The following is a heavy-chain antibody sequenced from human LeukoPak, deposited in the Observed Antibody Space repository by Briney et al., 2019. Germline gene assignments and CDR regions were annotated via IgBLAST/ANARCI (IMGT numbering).Heavy chain of an antibody. V-gene: IGHV3-7*01. CDR3: ARGETVGY. CDR2: IKQDGSEK. Sequence: AGGSLRLSCTVSGFTFRNFWMSWVRQAPGKGLEWVAKIKQDGSEKYYVDSVKGRFTISRDNAKNSLYLQMNSLRDEDTAVYYCARGETVGYWGQGTLVTVSS. J-gene: IGHJ4*02. CDR1: GFTFRNFW. D-gene: IGHD1-26*01.